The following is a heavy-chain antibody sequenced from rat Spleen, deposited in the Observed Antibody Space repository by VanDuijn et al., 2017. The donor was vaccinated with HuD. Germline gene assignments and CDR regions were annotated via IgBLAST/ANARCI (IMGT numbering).Heavy chain of an antibody. Sequence: EVQLVESDGGLVQPGRSLKLSCAASGFTFSDYYMAWVRQAPTKGLEWVATISFDGSNTSYRDSVKGRFTISRDNAKSTLYLKMESLRSEDTATYYCARPPYRSGYSNWFAYWGQGTLVTVSS. CDR3: ARPPYRSGYSNWFAY. D-gene: IGHD4-3*01. V-gene: IGHV5-29*01. CDR1: GFTFSDYY. J-gene: IGHJ3*01. CDR2: ISFDGSNT.